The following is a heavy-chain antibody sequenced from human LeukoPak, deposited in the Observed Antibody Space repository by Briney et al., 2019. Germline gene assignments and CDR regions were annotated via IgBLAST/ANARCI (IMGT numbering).Heavy chain of an antibody. V-gene: IGHV1-2*02. CDR1: GYTFTGYY. CDR2: INPNSGGT. J-gene: IGHJ5*02. D-gene: IGHD3-22*01. CDR3: ARDRAMIVVVTTLRHWFDP. Sequence: ASVKVSCKASGYTFTGYYMHWGRQAPGQGLEWMGWINPNSGGTNYAQKCQGRVTMTRDTSISTAYMELIRLRSDDTAVYYCARDRAMIVVVTTLRHWFDPWGQGTLVTVSS.